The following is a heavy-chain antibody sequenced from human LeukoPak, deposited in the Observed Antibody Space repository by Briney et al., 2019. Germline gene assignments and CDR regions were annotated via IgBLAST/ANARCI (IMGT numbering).Heavy chain of an antibody. D-gene: IGHD5-24*01. V-gene: IGHV1-69*04. Sequence: SVKVSCKASGGTFSSYAISWVRQAPGQGLEWMGRIILILGIANYAQKFQGRVTITADKSTSTAYMELSSLRSEDTAVYYCAREGPGGYNYDYWGQGTLVTVSS. J-gene: IGHJ4*02. CDR1: GGTFSSYA. CDR3: AREGPGGYNYDY. CDR2: IILILGIA.